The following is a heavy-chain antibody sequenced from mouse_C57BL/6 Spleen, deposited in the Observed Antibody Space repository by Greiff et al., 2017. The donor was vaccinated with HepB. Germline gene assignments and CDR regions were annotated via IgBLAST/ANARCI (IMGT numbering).Heavy chain of an antibody. CDR1: GYSITSGYY. V-gene: IGHV3-6*01. CDR3: ARDRWLLLSFDY. D-gene: IGHD2-3*01. J-gene: IGHJ2*01. Sequence: EVKLQESGPGLVKPSQSLSLTCSVTGYSITSGYYWNWIRQFPGNKLEWMGYISYDGSNNYNPSLKNRISITRDTSKNQFFLKLNSVTTEDTATYYCARDRWLLLSFDYWGQGTTLTVSS. CDR2: ISYDGSN.